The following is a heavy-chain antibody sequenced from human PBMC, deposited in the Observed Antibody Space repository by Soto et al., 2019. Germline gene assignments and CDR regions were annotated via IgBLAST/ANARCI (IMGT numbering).Heavy chain of an antibody. Sequence: ASVKVSCKASGGTFSSYAISWVRQAPGQGLEWMGGIIPIFGTANYAQKFQGRVTITADGSTSTAYMELSSLRSEDTAVYYCATGYSGSYKGHFDYWGQGTLVTVSS. CDR1: GGTFSSYA. CDR3: ATGYSGSYKGHFDY. V-gene: IGHV1-69*13. CDR2: IIPIFGTA. D-gene: IGHD1-26*01. J-gene: IGHJ4*02.